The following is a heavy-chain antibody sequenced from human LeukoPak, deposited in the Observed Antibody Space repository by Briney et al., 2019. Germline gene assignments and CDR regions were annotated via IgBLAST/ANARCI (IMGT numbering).Heavy chain of an antibody. V-gene: IGHV3-48*03. D-gene: IGHD3-10*01. CDR2: ISSSGSTI. J-gene: IGHJ3*02. CDR1: GFTFSSYE. Sequence: GGSLRLSCAASGFTFSSYEMNWVRQAPGKGLEWVSYISSSGSTIYYADSVKGRFTISRDNAKNSLYLQMNSLRAEDTAVYYCARGDLAITMVRGVITDAFDIWGQGTMVTVSS. CDR3: ARGDLAITMVRGVITDAFDI.